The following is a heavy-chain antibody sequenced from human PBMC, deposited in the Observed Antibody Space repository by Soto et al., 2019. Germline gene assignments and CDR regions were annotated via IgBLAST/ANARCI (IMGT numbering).Heavy chain of an antibody. Sequence: PGGSLRLSCAASGFTFSSYSMNWVRQAPGKGLEWVSSISSSSSYIYYADSEKGRFTISRDNAKNSLYLQMKSLRAEDTAVYYCARVQGVLYTPNYYYSRLDVWGQGNKVPVSS. CDR2: ISSSSSYI. CDR3: ARVQGVLYTPNYYYSRLDV. D-gene: IGHD3-10*01. V-gene: IGHV3-21*01. J-gene: IGHJ6*02. CDR1: GFTFSSYS.